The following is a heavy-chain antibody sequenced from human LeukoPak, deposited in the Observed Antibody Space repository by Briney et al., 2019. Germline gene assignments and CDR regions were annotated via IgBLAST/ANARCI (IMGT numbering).Heavy chain of an antibody. J-gene: IGHJ4*02. D-gene: IGHD3-10*02. Sequence: GGSLRLSCEGSGFTFGNHYMSWIRQASGKGLEWVSYIHSGGGDIYYADSVKGRFTISRDNAKNSLYLQMNSLRADDTAVYYCARCSSRRSASDYWGQGTLVTVSS. CDR2: IHSGGGDI. V-gene: IGHV3-11*04. CDR1: GFTFGNHY. CDR3: ARCSSRRSASDY.